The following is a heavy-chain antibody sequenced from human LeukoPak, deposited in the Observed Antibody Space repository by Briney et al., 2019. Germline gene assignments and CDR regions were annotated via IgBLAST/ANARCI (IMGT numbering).Heavy chain of an antibody. D-gene: IGHD3-10*01. Sequence: SETLSLTCTVSGGSISSYYLSWIRQPPGKGLEWIGYIYYSGSTNYNPSLKSRVTISVDTPKNQFSLKLSSVAAADTAVYYCARDRLWFGFDYWGQRTLVTVSS. V-gene: IGHV4-59*01. CDR2: IYYSGST. CDR1: GGSISSYY. J-gene: IGHJ4*02. CDR3: ARDRLWFGFDY.